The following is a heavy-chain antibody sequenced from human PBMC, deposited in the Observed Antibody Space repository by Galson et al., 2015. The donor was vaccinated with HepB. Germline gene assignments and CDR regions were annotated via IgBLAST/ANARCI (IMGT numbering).Heavy chain of an antibody. J-gene: IGHJ4*02. Sequence: SVKVSCKASGYTFTSYYIHWAPQAPGQGLECMGIINPSGGSTSYAQKFRGRVTMTTDTSTSTVYMELSSLRSEDTAVYYCARTGVAATGAYFDYWGQGTLVTVSS. V-gene: IGHV1-46*01. CDR3: ARTGVAATGAYFDY. CDR1: GYTFTSYY. CDR2: INPSGGST. D-gene: IGHD6-13*01.